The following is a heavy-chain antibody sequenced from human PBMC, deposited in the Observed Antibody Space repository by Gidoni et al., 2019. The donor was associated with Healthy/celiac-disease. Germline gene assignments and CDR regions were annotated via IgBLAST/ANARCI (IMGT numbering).Heavy chain of an antibody. V-gene: IGHV3-49*03. CDR3: TRVGFWSGYLD. Sequence: EVQLVESGGGLVQPGRSLRLSCTASGFTFGDYAMSWFRQAPGKGLEWVGFIRSKAYGGTTEYAASVKGRVTISRDDSKSIAYLQMNSLKTEDTAVYYCTRVGFWSGYLDWGQGTLVTVSS. D-gene: IGHD3-3*01. CDR2: IRSKAYGGTT. J-gene: IGHJ4*02. CDR1: GFTFGDYA.